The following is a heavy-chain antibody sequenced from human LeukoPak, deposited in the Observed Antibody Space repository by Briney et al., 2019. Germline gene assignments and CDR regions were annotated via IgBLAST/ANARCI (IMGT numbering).Heavy chain of an antibody. CDR1: GYSISSGYY. CDR2: IYHSGST. V-gene: IGHV4-38-2*02. D-gene: IGHD6-13*01. J-gene: IGHJ2*01. CDR3: ASRIAAAGYWYFDL. Sequence: PSETLSLTCTVSGYSISSGYYWGWIRQPPGKGLEWIGSIYHSGSTYYNPSLKSRVTISVDTSKNQCSLKLSSVTAADTAVYYCASRIAAAGYWYFDLWGRGTLVTVSS.